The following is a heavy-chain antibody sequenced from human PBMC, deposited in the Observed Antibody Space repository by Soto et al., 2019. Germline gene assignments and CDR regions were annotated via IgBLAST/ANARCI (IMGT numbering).Heavy chain of an antibody. Sequence: ASVKVSCKASGYTFTNYAMHWVRQAPGQRFEWMGWLNAGNGNTKYSQEFQGTVTITRDTSASTAYMELTSLRSEDTAVYYCAREDDSSGWYGYWGQGTLVTVSS. CDR1: GYTFTNYA. J-gene: IGHJ4*02. V-gene: IGHV1-3*01. D-gene: IGHD6-19*01. CDR3: AREDDSSGWYGY. CDR2: LNAGNGNT.